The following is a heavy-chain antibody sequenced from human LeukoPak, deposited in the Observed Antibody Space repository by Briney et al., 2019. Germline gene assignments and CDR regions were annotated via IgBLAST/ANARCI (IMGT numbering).Heavy chain of an antibody. Sequence: PGGSLRLSCAASGFTFSSYSMNWVRQAPGKGLEGVSSISSSSSYIYYADSVKGRFTISRDNAKNSLYLQMNSLRAEDTAVYYCAGLPAYYYDTSGFYFDYWGQGTLVTVSS. CDR3: AGLPAYYYDTSGFYFDY. D-gene: IGHD3-22*01. J-gene: IGHJ4*02. V-gene: IGHV3-21*01. CDR1: GFTFSSYS. CDR2: ISSSSSYI.